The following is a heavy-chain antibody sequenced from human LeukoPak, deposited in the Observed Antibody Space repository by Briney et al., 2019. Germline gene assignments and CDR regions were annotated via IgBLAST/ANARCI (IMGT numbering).Heavy chain of an antibody. CDR2: INHSGST. CDR1: GGSFGGYY. Sequence: SETLSLTCAVYGGSFGGYYWSWIRQPPGKGLEWIGEINHSGSTNYNPSLKSRVTISVDTSKNQFSLKLSSVTAADTAVYYCARGQGYYDFWSGYYHDAFDIWGQGTMVTVSS. D-gene: IGHD3-3*01. J-gene: IGHJ3*02. V-gene: IGHV4-34*01. CDR3: ARGQGYYDFWSGYYHDAFDI.